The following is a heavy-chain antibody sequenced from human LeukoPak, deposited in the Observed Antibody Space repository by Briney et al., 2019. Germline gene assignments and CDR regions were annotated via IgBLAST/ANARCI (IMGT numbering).Heavy chain of an antibody. CDR3: AKDSSIGRYWTSGVCSPFDC. V-gene: IGHV3-23*01. D-gene: IGHD2-8*01. Sequence: GGSLTLSCAASGVTFSSYVRSWVRQPPGKGLEWVAAISDSGGSTYDAASEKGRFTISRANSKNTLDLQLNSLTADDTAVYYRAKDSSIGRYWTSGVCSPFDCWRQATLVT. CDR1: GVTFSSYV. J-gene: IGHJ5*01. CDR2: ISDSGGST.